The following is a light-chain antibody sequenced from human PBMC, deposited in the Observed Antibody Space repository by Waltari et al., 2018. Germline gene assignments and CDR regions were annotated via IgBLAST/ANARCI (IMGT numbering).Light chain of an antibody. CDR2: KAS. CDR3: QQYNSYSS. J-gene: IGKJ2*01. Sequence: DIQMTQSPSTLSASVGDRVIITCRASQSISNWLAWYQQKPGKAPKLLIYKASSLESGVPSRFSGSRSGTEFTLTISSLQPDDFATYYCQQYNSYSSCGQGTKLEIK. V-gene: IGKV1-5*03. CDR1: QSISNW.